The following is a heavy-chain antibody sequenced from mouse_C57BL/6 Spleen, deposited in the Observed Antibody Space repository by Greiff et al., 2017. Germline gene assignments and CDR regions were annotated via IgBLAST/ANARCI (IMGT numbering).Heavy chain of an antibody. CDR1: GFTFTDYY. J-gene: IGHJ2*01. D-gene: IGHD3-1*01. V-gene: IGHV7-3*01. CDR2: IRNKANGYTT. Sequence: EVKVVESGGGLVQPGGSLSLSCAASGFTFTDYYMSWVRQPPGKALEWLGFIRNKANGYTTEYSASVKGRFTISRDNSQSILYLQMNALRAEDSATYYCARSGWEGGLDYWGQGTTLTVSS. CDR3: ARSGWEGGLDY.